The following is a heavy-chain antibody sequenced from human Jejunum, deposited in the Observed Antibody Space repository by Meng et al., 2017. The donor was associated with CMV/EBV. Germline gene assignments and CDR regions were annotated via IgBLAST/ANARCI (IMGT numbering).Heavy chain of an antibody. V-gene: IGHV3-15*01. CDR2: IKSKSDGGTM. J-gene: IGHJ4*02. CDR3: TTDPFSGAWSQEGY. Sequence: FPFRSARMSRVRQAPGKGLEWVGRIKSKSDGGTMGYAAPMKGRFFISRDDSKNTLSLQMNSLKIEDTAVYYCTTDPFSGAWSQEGYWGQGTLVTVSS. D-gene: IGHD6-19*01. CDR1: FPFRSAR.